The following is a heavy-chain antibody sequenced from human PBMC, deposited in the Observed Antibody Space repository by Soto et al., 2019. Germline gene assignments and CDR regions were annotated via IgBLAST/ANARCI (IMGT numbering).Heavy chain of an antibody. V-gene: IGHV3-23*01. CDR1: GFTFSSYA. D-gene: IGHD3-10*01. CDR2: ISGSGGST. CDR3: AKSEGFFGSGYYYMDV. Sequence: EVQLLESGGGLVQPGGSLRLSCAASGFTFSSYAMSWVRQAPGKGLEWVSAISGSGGSTYYADSVKGRFTISRDNSKNTLYLQMNSLRAEDTAVYYCAKSEGFFGSGYYYMDVWGKGTTVTVSS. J-gene: IGHJ6*03.